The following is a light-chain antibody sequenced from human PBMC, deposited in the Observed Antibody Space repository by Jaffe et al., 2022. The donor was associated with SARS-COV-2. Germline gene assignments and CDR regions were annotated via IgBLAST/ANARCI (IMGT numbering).Light chain of an antibody. V-gene: IGLV3-9*01. CDR1: DIGSKN. CDR3: QLWDISGWV. J-gene: IGLJ3*02. Sequence: SYDLTQPLSVSVALGQTARITCGGDDIGSKNVHWYQQKPGQAPVLVIYKNANRPSGIPERFSGSNSGNTATLTINRAQAGDEADYYCQLWDISGWVFGGGTKLSVL. CDR2: KNA.